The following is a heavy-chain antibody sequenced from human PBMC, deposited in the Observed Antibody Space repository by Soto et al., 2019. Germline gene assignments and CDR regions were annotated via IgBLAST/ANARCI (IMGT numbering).Heavy chain of an antibody. V-gene: IGHV4-4*02. D-gene: IGHD6-19*01. CDR2: IYHSGST. CDR3: AREPLYSSGWPDY. CDR1: GGSISSSNW. J-gene: IGHJ4*02. Sequence: ASETLSLTCAVSGGSISSSNWWSWVRQPPGKGLEWIGEIYHSGSTNYNPSLKSRVTISVDKSKNQFSLKLSSVTAADTAVYYCAREPLYSSGWPDYWGQGTLVTVSS.